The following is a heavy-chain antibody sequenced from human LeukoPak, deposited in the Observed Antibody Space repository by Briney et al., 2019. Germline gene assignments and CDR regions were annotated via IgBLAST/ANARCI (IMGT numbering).Heavy chain of an antibody. CDR1: GYTFASYD. D-gene: IGHD6-13*01. V-gene: IGHV1-8*01. CDR2: MNPNSGNT. CDR3: ARGPVVREQQLLP. J-gene: IGHJ5*02. Sequence: GASVKVSCKASGYTFASYDINWVRQATGQGLEWMGWMNPNSGNTGYAKKYQGRVTMTRNTSINTAYMELSSLRSEDTAVYHGARGPVVREQQLLPWGQGTLVTVSS.